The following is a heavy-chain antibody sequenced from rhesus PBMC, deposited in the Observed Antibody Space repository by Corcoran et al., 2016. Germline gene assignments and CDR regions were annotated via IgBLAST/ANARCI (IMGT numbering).Heavy chain of an antibody. CDR3: ARKLIGPAHFDY. D-gene: IGHD2-33*01. CDR2: INPYNGNT. V-gene: IGHV1S2*01. CDR1: GYTVTDYY. Sequence: QVQLVQSGAEVKKPGSSVKVSCKASGYTVTDYYMHWVRQAPRQGLEWMGWINPYNGNTKYARKFQDRVTLTRDTSTSTAYMDLSSLSSEDTAVYYCARKLIGPAHFDY. J-gene: IGHJ4*01.